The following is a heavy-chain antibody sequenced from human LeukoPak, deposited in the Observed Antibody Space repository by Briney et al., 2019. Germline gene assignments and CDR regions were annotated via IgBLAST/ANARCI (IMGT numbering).Heavy chain of an antibody. Sequence: ASVKVSCKASGYTFTSYGISWVRQAPGQGLEWMGWINAYNGNTNYAQKLQGRVTMTTDTSTSTAYMELRSLRSDDTAVYYCARQQCSGGSCYPSPLGYWGQGTLVTVSS. D-gene: IGHD2-15*01. CDR2: INAYNGNT. CDR1: GYTFTSYG. CDR3: ARQQCSGGSCYPSPLGY. V-gene: IGHV1-18*01. J-gene: IGHJ4*02.